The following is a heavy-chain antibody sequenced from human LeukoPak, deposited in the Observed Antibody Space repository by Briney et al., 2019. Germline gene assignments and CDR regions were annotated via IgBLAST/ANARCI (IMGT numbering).Heavy chain of an antibody. CDR3: AKLRYDFWSGYCLFDY. D-gene: IGHD3-3*01. V-gene: IGHV3-23*01. CDR1: GFTFSSYA. CDR2: ITGSGGTT. Sequence: GGSLRLSCAASGFTFSSYAMNWVRQAPGKGLEWVSSITGSGGTTYYTDSVKGRFTISRDNSKNTLYLQMNSLRAEDTAVYYCAKLRYDFWSGYCLFDYWGQGTLVTVSS. J-gene: IGHJ4*02.